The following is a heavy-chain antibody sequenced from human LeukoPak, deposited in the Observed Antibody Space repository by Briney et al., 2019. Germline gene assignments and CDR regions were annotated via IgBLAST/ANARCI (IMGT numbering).Heavy chain of an antibody. J-gene: IGHJ4*02. V-gene: IGHV3-9*01. D-gene: IGHD1-26*01. CDR3: AKDMSSYFTTYYFDY. CDR1: GFTFDDYA. CDR2: ISWNSGSI. Sequence: GRSLRLSCAASGFTFDDYAMHWVRQAPGKGLEWVSGISWNSGSIGYADSVRGRFTISRDNAKNSLYLQMNSLRAEDTALYYCAKDMSSYFTTYYFDYWGQGTLVTVSS.